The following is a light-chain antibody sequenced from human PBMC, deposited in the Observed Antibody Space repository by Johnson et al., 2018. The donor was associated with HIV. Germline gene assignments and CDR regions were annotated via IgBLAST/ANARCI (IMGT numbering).Light chain of an antibody. CDR2: DNT. V-gene: IGLV1-51*01. Sequence: QSVLTQPPSVSAAPGQKVTISCSGSSSNIGINYVSWYQKLPGTAPKLLIYDNTKRPSGLPDRFPGPKSGTSATLGITGLQTGDEADYYCGTWDSSLSTYVFGTGTKVTVL. J-gene: IGLJ1*01. CDR1: SSNIGINY. CDR3: GTWDSSLSTYV.